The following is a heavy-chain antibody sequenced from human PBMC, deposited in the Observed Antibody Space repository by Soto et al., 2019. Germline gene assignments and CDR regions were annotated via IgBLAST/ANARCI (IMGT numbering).Heavy chain of an antibody. CDR3: ARAGCHDPRYYSGMYV. Sequence: QVQLVQSGAEVKKPGSSVKVSCKASGGTFSSYAISWVRQAPGQGLEWMGGIIPIFGTANYAQKFQGRVTISADHSPSTADVELSGRGYEDTAVYYCARAGCHDPRYYSGMYVWVQGGTVKVSS. V-gene: IGHV1-69*12. CDR2: IIPIFGTA. D-gene: IGHD3-16*01. J-gene: IGHJ6*01. CDR1: GGTFSSYA.